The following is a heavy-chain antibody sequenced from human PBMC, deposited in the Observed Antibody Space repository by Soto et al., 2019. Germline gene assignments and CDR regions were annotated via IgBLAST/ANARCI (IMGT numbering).Heavy chain of an antibody. CDR3: ARVITYYDILTGYYFDY. J-gene: IGHJ4*02. V-gene: IGHV3-7*03. CDR1: GFTFSSYW. Sequence: GGSLRLFCAASGFTFSSYWMSWVRQAPGKGLEWVANIKQDGSEKYYVDSVKGRFTISRDNAKNSLYLQMNSLRAEDTAVYYCARVITYYDILTGYYFDYWGQGTLVTVSS. CDR2: IKQDGSEK. D-gene: IGHD3-9*01.